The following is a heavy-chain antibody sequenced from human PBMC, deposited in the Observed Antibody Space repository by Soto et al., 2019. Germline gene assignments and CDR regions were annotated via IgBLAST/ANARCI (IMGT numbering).Heavy chain of an antibody. CDR3: VSRVAVPRRFDH. Sequence: PGGSLRLSCAASGFIFSNFGLSWVRQAPGKGLEWVSGISSSGDKTYYADSVKGRFTISRDNSKNTLYLQMNSLRAEDTAIYYCVSRVAVPRRFDHWGQGTLVTVSS. CDR1: GFIFSNFG. D-gene: IGHD2-15*01. CDR2: ISSSGDKT. V-gene: IGHV3-23*01. J-gene: IGHJ4*02.